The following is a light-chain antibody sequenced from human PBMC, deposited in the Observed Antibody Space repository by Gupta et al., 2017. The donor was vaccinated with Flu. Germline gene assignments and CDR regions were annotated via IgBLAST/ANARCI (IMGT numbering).Light chain of an antibody. J-gene: IGKJ2*01. Sequence: DIVMTTSPDSLAVSLGERATIKCKSSQTILYNSNNRNYLAWYQQKPGQPPKLLIYWASTRESGVPDRFSGSGSVTDFTLTISSLQAEDLAVYYCQQYSTPPYAFGQGTKVEI. CDR1: QTILYNSNNRNY. CDR3: QQYSTPPYA. CDR2: WAS. V-gene: IGKV4-1*01.